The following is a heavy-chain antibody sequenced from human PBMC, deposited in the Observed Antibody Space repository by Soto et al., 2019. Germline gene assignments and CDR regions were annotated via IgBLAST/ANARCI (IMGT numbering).Heavy chain of an antibody. Sequence: ASVKVSCKASGDTFTNYDIKWVRQATGQGLEWMGWMNPNSGNTGYAQKFQGRVTMTRNTSISTAYMELSSLKASDTAMYYCARLDIVLVPAAPGDYYGMDVWGQGTTVTVSS. CDR1: GDTFTNYD. D-gene: IGHD2-2*01. J-gene: IGHJ6*02. CDR3: ARLDIVLVPAAPGDYYGMDV. CDR2: MNPNSGNT. V-gene: IGHV1-8*01.